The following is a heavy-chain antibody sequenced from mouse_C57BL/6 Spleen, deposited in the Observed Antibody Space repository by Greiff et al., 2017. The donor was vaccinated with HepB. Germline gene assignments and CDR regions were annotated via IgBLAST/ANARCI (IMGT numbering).Heavy chain of an antibody. CDR1: GYTFTSYT. CDR3: ARSNGDDYCYFDV. V-gene: IGHV1-4*01. D-gene: IGHD4-1*01. Sequence: VQLQQSGAELARPGASVKMSCKASGYTFTSYTMHWVKQRPGQGLEWIGYINPSSGYTKYNQKFKDKATLTADKSSSTAYMQLSSLTSEDSAVYYCARSNGDDYCYFDVWGTGTTVTVSS. J-gene: IGHJ1*03. CDR2: INPSSGYT.